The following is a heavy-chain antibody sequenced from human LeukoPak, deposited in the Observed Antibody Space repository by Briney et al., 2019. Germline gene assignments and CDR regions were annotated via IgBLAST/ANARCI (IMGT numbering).Heavy chain of an antibody. D-gene: IGHD3-10*01. CDR1: GFTFSSYA. J-gene: IGHJ6*03. V-gene: IGHV3-30-3*01. Sequence: GRSLRLSCAASGFTFSSYAMHWVRQAPGKGLEWVAVISYDGSNKYYADSVKGRFTISRDNSKNTLYLQMNSLRAEDTAVYYCARDRGSWDYYYYLDVWGKG. CDR2: ISYDGSNK. CDR3: ARDRGSWDYYYYLDV.